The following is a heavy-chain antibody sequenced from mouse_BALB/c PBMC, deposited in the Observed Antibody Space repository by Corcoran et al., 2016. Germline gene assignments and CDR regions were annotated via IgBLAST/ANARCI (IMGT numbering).Heavy chain of an antibody. CDR1: GYTFTNYG. J-gene: IGHJ4*01. CDR3: ARAPLAYYAMDY. V-gene: IGHV9-1*02. CDR2: INTYTGEP. Sequence: QIQLVQSGPELKKPGETVKISCKASGYTFTNYGMNWVKQSPGKGLKWMGWINTYTGEPTYADDFKGRFAFSFETSASTAYLQINNHKNEDMATYFCARAPLAYYAMDYWGQGTSVTVSS.